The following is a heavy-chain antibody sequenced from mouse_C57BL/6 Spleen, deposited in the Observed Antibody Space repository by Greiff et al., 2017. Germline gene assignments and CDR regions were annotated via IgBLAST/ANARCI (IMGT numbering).Heavy chain of an antibody. J-gene: IGHJ1*03. V-gene: IGHV6-3*01. D-gene: IGHD1-1*01. Sequence: EVQLVESGGGLVQPGGSMKLSCVASGFTFSNYWMNWVRQSPEKGLEWVAQIRLKSDNYATHYAESVKGRFTISRDDSKSSVYLQMNNLRAEDTGIYYCTGEDYYGSRPLGWYFDVWGTGTTVTVSS. CDR1: GFTFSNYW. CDR2: IRLKSDNYAT. CDR3: TGEDYYGSRPLGWYFDV.